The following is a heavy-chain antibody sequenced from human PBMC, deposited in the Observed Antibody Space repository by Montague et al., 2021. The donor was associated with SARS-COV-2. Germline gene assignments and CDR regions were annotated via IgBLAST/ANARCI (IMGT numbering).Heavy chain of an antibody. V-gene: IGHV4-39*01. J-gene: IGHJ5*02. D-gene: IGHD6-13*01. CDR3: FLYSSRLRWFDP. Sequence: SETLSLTCTVSGGSISSSSYYWGWLRQPPGKGLDWIVSIYYSGSTYYNLSLKSRVTISVDTSKNQFPLKLSSVTAADTAVYSCFLYSSRLRWFDPWGQGTLVTVSS. CDR2: IYYSGST. CDR1: GGSISSSSYY.